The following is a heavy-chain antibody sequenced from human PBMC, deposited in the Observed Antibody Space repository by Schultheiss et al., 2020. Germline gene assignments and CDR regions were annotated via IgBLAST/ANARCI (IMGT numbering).Heavy chain of an antibody. CDR3: ARGSSFYYGSGSFPGHYGMDV. D-gene: IGHD3-10*01. Sequence: SETLSLICTVSGGSISSYYWSWIRQPPGKALEWIGYIYRSGSTYHNPSLKSRISISIDTSKNQFSLKLNSVTAADTAVYYCARGSSFYYGSGSFPGHYGMDVWGQGTTVTVSS. V-gene: IGHV4-30-4*01. CDR1: GGSISSYY. CDR2: IYRSGST. J-gene: IGHJ6*02.